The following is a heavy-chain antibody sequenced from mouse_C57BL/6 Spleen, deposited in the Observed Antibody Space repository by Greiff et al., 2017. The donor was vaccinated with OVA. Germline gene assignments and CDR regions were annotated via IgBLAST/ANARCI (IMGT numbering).Heavy chain of an antibody. J-gene: IGHJ4*01. Sequence: EVMLVESGGGLVKPGGSLKLSCAASGFTFSDYGMHWVRQAPEKGLEWVAYISSGSSTIYYADTVKGRFTISRDNAKNTLFLQMTSLRSEDTAMYYCARPEVLRNAMDYWGQGTSVTVSS. CDR2: ISSGSSTI. V-gene: IGHV5-17*01. D-gene: IGHD1-1*01. CDR1: GFTFSDYG. CDR3: ARPEVLRNAMDY.